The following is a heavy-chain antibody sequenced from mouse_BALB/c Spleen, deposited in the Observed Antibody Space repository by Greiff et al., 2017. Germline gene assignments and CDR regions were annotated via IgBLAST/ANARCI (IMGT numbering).Heavy chain of an antibody. CDR2: ILPGSGST. D-gene: IGHD1-1*01. V-gene: IGHV1-9*01. J-gene: IGHJ2*01. Sequence: QVQLQQSGPELMKPGASVKISCKATGYTFSSYWIAWVKQRPGHGLEWIGEILPGSGSTNYHEKFKGKATFTADTSSNTAYMQLSSLTSEDSAVYYYSRSLITTVEDYFDYWGQGTTLTVSA. CDR3: SRSLITTVEDYFDY. CDR1: GYTFSSYW.